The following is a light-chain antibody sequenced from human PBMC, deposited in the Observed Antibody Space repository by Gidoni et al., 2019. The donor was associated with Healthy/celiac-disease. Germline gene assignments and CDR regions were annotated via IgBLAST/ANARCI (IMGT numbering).Light chain of an antibody. V-gene: IGKV3-20*01. CDR1: QSVSSSY. CDR3: QQYGSSPYT. CDR2: GAS. Sequence: DIVFTLSRGTLSLSPGERATLPCSPSQSVSSSYLAWYQQKPGQAPRLLIYGASSRATGIPDRFSGSGSGTDFTLTISRLEPEDFAVYYWQQYGSSPYTFGQGTKLEIK. J-gene: IGKJ2*01.